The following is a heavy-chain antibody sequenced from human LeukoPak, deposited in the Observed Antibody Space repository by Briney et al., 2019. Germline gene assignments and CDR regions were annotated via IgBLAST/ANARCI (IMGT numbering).Heavy chain of an antibody. CDR3: ARHGDYYYYMDV. Sequence: PSETLSLTCTVSGGSISSYYWGWIRQPPGKGLEWIGSIYYSGSTYYNSSLKSRVTMSVDTSKNQFSLKLSSVTAADTAVYYCARHGDYYYYMDVWGKGTTVTISS. D-gene: IGHD3-3*01. CDR1: GGSISSYY. CDR2: IYYSGST. J-gene: IGHJ6*03. V-gene: IGHV4-39*01.